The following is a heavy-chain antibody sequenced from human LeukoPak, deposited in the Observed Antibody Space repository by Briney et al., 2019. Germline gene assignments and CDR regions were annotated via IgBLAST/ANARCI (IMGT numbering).Heavy chain of an antibody. CDR3: ARDLGFGAPDDS. J-gene: IGHJ4*02. D-gene: IGHD3-10*01. CDR1: GFTFSRYG. CDR2: VTYDRRTE. V-gene: IGHV3-30*03. Sequence: GGSLRLSCLASGFTFSRYGFHWVRQAPGKGPEWVAGVTYDRRTEFYADSVKGRFTLSRDNSKNAVYLQMNSLRTEDTAVYYCARDLGFGAPDDSWGQGTLATVSS.